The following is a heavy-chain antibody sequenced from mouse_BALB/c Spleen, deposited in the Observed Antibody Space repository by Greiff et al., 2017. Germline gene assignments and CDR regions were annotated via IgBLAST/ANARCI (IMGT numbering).Heavy chain of an antibody. J-gene: IGHJ4*01. CDR3: ARTYYGNYVGAMDY. D-gene: IGHD2-10*01. CDR1: GYTFTSYW. CDR2: IDPSDSET. Sequence: VQLQQPGAELVKPGAPVKLSCKASGYTFTSYWMNWVKQRPGRGLEWIGRIDPSDSETHYNQKFKDKATLTVDKSSSTAYIQLSSLTSEDSAVYYCARTYYGNYVGAMDYWGQGTSVTVSS. V-gene: IGHV1-69*02.